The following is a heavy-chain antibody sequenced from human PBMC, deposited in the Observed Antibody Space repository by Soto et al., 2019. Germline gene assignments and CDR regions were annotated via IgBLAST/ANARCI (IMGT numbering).Heavy chain of an antibody. D-gene: IGHD6-6*01. CDR1: GFSFSSNA. J-gene: IGHJ4*02. CDR3: AKKCTGSSSRGCFDS. V-gene: IGHV3-23*01. Sequence: EVQLLESGGGLIQPGGSLRLSCAASGFSFSSNAMSWVRQAPGKGLDWVSSLSGDSRDTYAEDSVKGRFTISRNKSKNTVYLQMISLRAEDTVVYVCAKKCTGSSSRGCFDSWGQGTLVTVSS. CDR2: LSGDSRDT.